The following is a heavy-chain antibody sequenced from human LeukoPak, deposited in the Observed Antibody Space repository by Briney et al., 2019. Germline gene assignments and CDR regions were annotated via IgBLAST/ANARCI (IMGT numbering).Heavy chain of an antibody. V-gene: IGHV4-34*01. D-gene: IGHD3-22*01. Sequence: SETLSLTCAVYGGSFSGYYWSWIRQPPGKGLEGIGEINHSGSTNYNPSLKSRVTISVDTSKNQFSLKLSSVTAADTAVYYCAVSSGYYHTRFDYWGQGTLVTVSS. CDR3: AVSSGYYHTRFDY. CDR2: INHSGST. J-gene: IGHJ4*02. CDR1: GGSFSGYY.